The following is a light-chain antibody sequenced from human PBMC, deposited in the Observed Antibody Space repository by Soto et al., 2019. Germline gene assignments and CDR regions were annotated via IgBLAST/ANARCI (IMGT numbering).Light chain of an antibody. CDR3: SSYTSSSTRV. Sequence: QSVLAQPASVSGSPGQSITISCTGTSSDVGGYNYVSWYQQHPGKAPKLMIYDVSNRPSGVSNRFSGSKSGNTASLSISGLQVEDEADYYCSSYTSSSTRVFGPGTKVTAL. J-gene: IGLJ1*01. V-gene: IGLV2-14*01. CDR2: DVS. CDR1: SSDVGGYNY.